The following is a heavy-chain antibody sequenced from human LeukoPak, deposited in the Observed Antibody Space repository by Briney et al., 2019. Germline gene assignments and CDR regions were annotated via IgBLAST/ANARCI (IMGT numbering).Heavy chain of an antibody. J-gene: IGHJ4*02. Sequence: SEPLSITCTVSGGAVSSSSYYWGWIRQSPRNCLVWVGTIYYSGSTYYNASLKSRVTISVDTSKNQFSLRLSSVTAADTAMYYCARHQPRRSTSGYSHFDYWGQGTLVTVSS. D-gene: IGHD3-22*01. CDR2: IYYSGST. V-gene: IGHV4-39*01. CDR3: ARHQPRRSTSGYSHFDY. CDR1: GGAVSSSSYY.